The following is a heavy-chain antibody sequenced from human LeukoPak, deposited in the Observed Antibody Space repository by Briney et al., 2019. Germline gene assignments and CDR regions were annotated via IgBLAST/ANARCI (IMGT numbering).Heavy chain of an antibody. CDR1: GGSISSYY. V-gene: IGHV4-59*01. CDR2: IYYSGST. D-gene: IGHD4-23*01. J-gene: IGHJ5*02. CDR3: ARGWDTVVSNWFDP. Sequence: SETLSLTCTVSGGSISSYYWSWIRQPPGKGLEWIGYIYYSGSTNYNPSLKSRVTISVDTSKNQFSLKLSSVTAADTAVYYCARGWDTVVSNWFDPWGQGTLVTVSS.